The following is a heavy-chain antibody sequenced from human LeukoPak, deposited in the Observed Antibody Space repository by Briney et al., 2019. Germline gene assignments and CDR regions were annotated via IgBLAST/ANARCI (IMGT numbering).Heavy chain of an antibody. J-gene: IGHJ6*02. CDR2: ISAYNGNT. V-gene: IGHV1-18*01. D-gene: IGHD5-24*01. Sequence: ASVKVSCKASGYTFTSYAISWVRQAPGQGLEWMGWISAYNGNTDYAQKFQGRVTMTIDTSTSTAYMELSSLRSEDTAVYYCASVYKHGMDVWGQGTTVTVSS. CDR1: GYTFTSYA. CDR3: ASVYKHGMDV.